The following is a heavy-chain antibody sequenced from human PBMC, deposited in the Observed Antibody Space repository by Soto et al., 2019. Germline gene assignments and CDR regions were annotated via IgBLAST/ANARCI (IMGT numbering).Heavy chain of an antibody. J-gene: IGHJ4*02. V-gene: IGHV5-51*01. Sequence: HGESLKISCKGSGYSFATHWVGWVRQMPGKGLEWMGIIYPGDSDARYSPSFQGQVTISADESITTAYLQWTSLKASDTAMYYCARSQFDYIWGTSGYFDSWGQGTLVTVSS. CDR3: ARSQFDYIWGTSGYFDS. D-gene: IGHD3-16*01. CDR2: IYPGDSDA. CDR1: GYSFATHW.